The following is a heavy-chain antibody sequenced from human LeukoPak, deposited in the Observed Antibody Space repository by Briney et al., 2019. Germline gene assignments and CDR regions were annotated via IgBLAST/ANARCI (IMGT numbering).Heavy chain of an antibody. V-gene: IGHV1-18*01. Sequence: APVKVSCKASGYTFTSYGISWVRQAPGQGLEWMGWISAYNGNTNYAQKLQGRVTMTTDTSTSTAYMELRSLRSDDTAVYYCASFNFTRRAFDIWGQGTMVTVSS. D-gene: IGHD1-20*01. CDR2: ISAYNGNT. CDR3: ASFNFTRRAFDI. CDR1: GYTFTSYG. J-gene: IGHJ3*02.